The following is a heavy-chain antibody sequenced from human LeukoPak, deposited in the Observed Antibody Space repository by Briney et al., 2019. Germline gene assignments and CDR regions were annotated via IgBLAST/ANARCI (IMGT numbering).Heavy chain of an antibody. D-gene: IGHD2-21*02. CDR2: INPNSGGT. CDR3: ARDWLAYCGGDCYSDYYYYMDV. V-gene: IGHV1-2*02. Sequence: ASVKVSCKASGYTFTGYYMHWVRQAPGQGLEWMGWINPNSGGTNYAQNFQGRVTMTRDTSISTAYMELSRLRSDDTAVYYCARDWLAYCGGDCYSDYYYYMDVWGKGTTVTVSS. CDR1: GYTFTGYY. J-gene: IGHJ6*03.